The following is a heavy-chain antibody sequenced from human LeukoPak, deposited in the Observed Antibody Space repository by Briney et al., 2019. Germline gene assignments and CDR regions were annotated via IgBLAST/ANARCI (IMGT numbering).Heavy chain of an antibody. CDR3: AREIQIGYCSGGSCSHYYYYGMDV. CDR2: MNPNSGNT. V-gene: IGHV1-8*03. Sequence: ASVKVSCKASGYTFTSYDINWVRQATGQGLEWMGWMNPNSGNTGYAQKFQGRVTITRNTSISTAYMELSSLRSEDTAVYYCAREIQIGYCSGGSCSHYYYYGMDVWGQGTTVTVSS. J-gene: IGHJ6*02. CDR1: GYTFTSYD. D-gene: IGHD2-15*01.